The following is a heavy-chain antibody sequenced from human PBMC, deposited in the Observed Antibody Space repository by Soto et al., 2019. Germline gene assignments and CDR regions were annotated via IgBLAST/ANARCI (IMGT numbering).Heavy chain of an antibody. CDR1: GFSFDGYA. J-gene: IGHJ5*02. Sequence: EVQLVESGGGLVQPGRSLRLSCAASGFSFDGYAMHWVRQPPGKGLEWVSGISWNSGNIDYEDSVKGRFTISRDNAKNSLYLQMNSLRAENTALYYCVKASTYSSAQGWFDPWGQGTMVTVSS. CDR2: ISWNSGNI. V-gene: IGHV3-9*01. D-gene: IGHD6-25*01. CDR3: VKASTYSSAQGWFDP.